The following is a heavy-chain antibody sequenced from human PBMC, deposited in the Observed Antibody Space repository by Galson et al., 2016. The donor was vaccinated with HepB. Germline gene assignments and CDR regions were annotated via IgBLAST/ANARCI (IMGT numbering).Heavy chain of an antibody. V-gene: IGHV3-11*03. D-gene: IGHD1-26*01. CDR3: ARKGPSGSGVDY. CDR2: ISSSGRYT. J-gene: IGHJ4*02. CDR1: GFTFSDYY. Sequence: SLRLSCAASGFTFSDYYMSWIRQAPGKGLEWVSYISSSGRYTNYADSVKGRFTISRDNAKNSLYLQMNSLRAEDTAVYYCARKGPSGSGVDYWGQGTLVTVSS.